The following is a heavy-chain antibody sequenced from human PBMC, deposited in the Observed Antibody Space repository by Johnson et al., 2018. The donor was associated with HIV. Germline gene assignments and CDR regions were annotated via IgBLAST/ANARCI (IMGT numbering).Heavy chain of an antibody. J-gene: IGHJ3*01. Sequence: VQLVESGGGVVRPGGSLRLSCAASGFTFDDYGMSWVRQAPGKGLEWVSGINWNVGSTGYAYSVKCRFTISRDSAKNSLYLQMNSLRAEDTALYYCARGVSSGYYSNAFDVWGQGTMATVSS. D-gene: IGHD3-22*01. CDR3: ARGVSSGYYSNAFDV. V-gene: IGHV3-20*04. CDR2: INWNVGST. CDR1: GFTFDDYG.